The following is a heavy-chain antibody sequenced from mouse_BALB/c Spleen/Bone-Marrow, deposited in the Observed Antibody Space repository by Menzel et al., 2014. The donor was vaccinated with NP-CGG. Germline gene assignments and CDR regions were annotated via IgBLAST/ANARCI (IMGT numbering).Heavy chain of an antibody. V-gene: IGHV1-87*01. D-gene: IGHD2-4*01. CDR3: VRWEITTVIDY. CDR1: GYTFTTYW. CDR2: IYPGDGDA. J-gene: IGHJ4*01. Sequence: VKLMESGAELARPGASVKLSCKASGYTFTTYWMQWVKQRPGQGLECIGAIYPGDGDARYTQKFKGKASLTADKSSSTAYMQLSSLASEDSAVYYCVRWEITTVIDYWGQGTSVTVSS.